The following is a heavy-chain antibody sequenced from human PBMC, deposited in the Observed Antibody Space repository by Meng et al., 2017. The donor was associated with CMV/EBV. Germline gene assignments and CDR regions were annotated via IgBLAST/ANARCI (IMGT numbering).Heavy chain of an antibody. V-gene: IGHV1-18*01. Sequence: ASVKVSCKASGGTFSSYAISWVRQAPGQGLEWMGWISAYNGNTNYAQKLHGRVTMTTDTSTSTAYMELRSLRSDDTAVYYCASPGYCSSTSCYHYGMDVWGQGTTVTVSS. CDR3: ASPGYCSSTSCYHYGMDV. J-gene: IGHJ6*02. D-gene: IGHD2-2*01. CDR1: GGTFSSYA. CDR2: ISAYNGNT.